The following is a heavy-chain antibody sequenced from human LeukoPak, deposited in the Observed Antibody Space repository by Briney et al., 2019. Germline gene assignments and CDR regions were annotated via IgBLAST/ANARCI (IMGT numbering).Heavy chain of an antibody. V-gene: IGHV4-31*03. CDR1: GGSISSCGYY. CDR3: ARDHGYGGYYYYGMDV. D-gene: IGHD5-18*01. CDR2: IYYSGST. J-gene: IGHJ6*02. Sequence: PSETLSLTCTVSGGSISSCGYYWSWIRQHPGKGLEWIGYIYYSGSTYYDPSLKSRVTISVDTSKNQFSLKLSSVTAADTAVYYCARDHGYGGYYYYGMDVWGQGTTVTVSS.